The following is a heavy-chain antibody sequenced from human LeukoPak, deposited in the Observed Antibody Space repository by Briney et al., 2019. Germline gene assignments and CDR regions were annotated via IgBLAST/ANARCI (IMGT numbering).Heavy chain of an antibody. V-gene: IGHV4-59*08. CDR1: GGSISSYY. CDR2: IYYSGST. CDR3: ARGFHDYSDHGIDY. J-gene: IGHJ4*02. Sequence: SETLSLTCTVSGGSISSYYWIWIRQPPGKGLEWIGYIYYSGSTNYNPSLKSRVTISVDTSKNQFSLKLSSVTAADTAVYYCARGFHDYSDHGIDYWGQGTLVTVSS. D-gene: IGHD4-11*01.